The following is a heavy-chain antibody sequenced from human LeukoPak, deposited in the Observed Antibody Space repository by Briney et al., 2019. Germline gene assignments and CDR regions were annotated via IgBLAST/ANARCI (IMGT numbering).Heavy chain of an antibody. D-gene: IGHD6-19*01. V-gene: IGHV4-4*07. CDR3: ARAMGIAVAGTYYYYGMDV. CDR1: GGSISSYY. Sequence: SETLSLTCTVSGGSISSYYWSWIRQPAGKGLEWIGRIYTSGSTNYNPSLKSRVTMSVDTSKNQFSLKLSSVTAADTAVYYCARAMGIAVAGTYYYYGMDVWGQGTTVTVSS. J-gene: IGHJ6*02. CDR2: IYTSGST.